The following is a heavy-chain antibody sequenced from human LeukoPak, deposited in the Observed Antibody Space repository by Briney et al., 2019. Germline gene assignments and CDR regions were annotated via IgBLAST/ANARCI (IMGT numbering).Heavy chain of an antibody. D-gene: IGHD5-24*01. Sequence: SETLSLTCTVSGGSISSYYWSCIRQPPGKGLEWIGYIYYSESTNYNPSLKSRVTISVDTSKNQFSLKLSSVTAADTAVYYCARGRDGYNEVVEAFDIWGQGTMVTVSS. CDR3: ARGRDGYNEVVEAFDI. J-gene: IGHJ3*02. V-gene: IGHV4-59*01. CDR2: IYYSEST. CDR1: GGSISSYY.